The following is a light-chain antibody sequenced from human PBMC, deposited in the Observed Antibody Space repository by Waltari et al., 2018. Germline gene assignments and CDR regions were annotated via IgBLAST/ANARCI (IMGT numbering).Light chain of an antibody. CDR1: NIGSKN. CDR2: RDS. CDR3: HVWDSSTGV. Sequence: SYELTQPLSVSVALGQTASITCGGNNIGSKNVHWYQQRPGQAPVLVINRDSNRPSGIPERFSGSNSGNTATLTISRAQAGDEADYYCHVWDSSTGVFGGGTKLTVL. V-gene: IGLV3-9*01. J-gene: IGLJ3*02.